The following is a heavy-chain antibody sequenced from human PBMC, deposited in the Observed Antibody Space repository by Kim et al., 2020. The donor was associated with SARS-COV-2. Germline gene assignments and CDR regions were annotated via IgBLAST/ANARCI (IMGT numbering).Heavy chain of an antibody. CDR1: GYTFTGYY. CDR2: INPNSGGT. V-gene: IGHV1-2*02. Sequence: ASVKVSCKASGYTFTGYYMHWVRQAPGQGLEWMGLINPNSGGTKYAQNFQGRVTMTRDTSINTAYMELSSLRSDETAVYFCARGYWNSASSSVDYWGQGTLVTVSS. D-gene: IGHD2-2*01. CDR3: ARGYWNSASSSVDY. J-gene: IGHJ4*02.